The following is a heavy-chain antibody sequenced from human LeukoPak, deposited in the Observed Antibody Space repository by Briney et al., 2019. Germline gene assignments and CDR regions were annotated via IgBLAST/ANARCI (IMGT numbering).Heavy chain of an antibody. CDR3: GRFGYSYGLDY. CDR2: LYKGST. D-gene: IGHD5-18*01. J-gene: IGHJ4*02. V-gene: IGHV4-59*01. CDR1: GASISPYY. Sequence: SETLSLTCTVSGASISPYYWTWIRQHPGKGLEWIGNLYKGSTYYNPSLKSRVTMSLDTSKNQFSLNLRSVTAADTAVYYCGRFGYSYGLDYWGQGTLVTVSS.